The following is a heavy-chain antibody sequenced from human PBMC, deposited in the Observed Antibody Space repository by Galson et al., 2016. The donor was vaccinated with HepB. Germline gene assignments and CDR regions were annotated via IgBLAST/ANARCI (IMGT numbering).Heavy chain of an antibody. V-gene: IGHV5-51*01. J-gene: IGHJ4*02. CDR1: GYTFSTYW. D-gene: IGHD3-10*02. CDR3: ARLDDRGIWYYFDY. Sequence: QSGAEVKKSGESLRISCKTSGYTFSTYWIGWVRQMPGKGLEWMGIIFPGDSDTRYSPSFQGQVTITADESLTTAYLQWRSLKAADTATYYCARLDDRGIWYYFDYWGQGTLVTVSS. CDR2: IFPGDSDT.